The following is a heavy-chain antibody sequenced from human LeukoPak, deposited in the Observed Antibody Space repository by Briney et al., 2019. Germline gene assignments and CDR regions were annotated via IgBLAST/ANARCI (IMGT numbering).Heavy chain of an antibody. D-gene: IGHD4-17*01. CDR3: ARWDGDYWAFDY. V-gene: IGHV4-39*07. J-gene: IGHJ4*02. Sequence: PSETLSLTCTVSGGSLSTSSYYWGWVRQPPGKGLEWIGNIFYSGSTYYNPSLKSRVTISVDTSKNQFSLKLSSVTAADTAVYYCARWDGDYWAFDYWGQGTLVTASS. CDR2: IFYSGST. CDR1: GGSLSTSSYY.